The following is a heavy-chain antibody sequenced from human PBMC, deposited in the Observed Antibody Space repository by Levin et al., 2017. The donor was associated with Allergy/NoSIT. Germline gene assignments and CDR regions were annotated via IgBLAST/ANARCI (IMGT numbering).Heavy chain of an antibody. CDR1: GFSVSSGTYY. CDR3: ARCGGSYFDY. J-gene: IGHJ4*02. V-gene: IGHV4-61*01. CDR2: FSHSGST. Sequence: PSETLSLTCTVSGFSVSSGTYYWSWIRQPPGKGLEWIGYFSHSGSTNYNPSLKSRVTISRDTSKNQFSLKLSSVTAADTAVYYCARCGGSYFDYWGQGTLVTVSS. D-gene: IGHD1-26*01.